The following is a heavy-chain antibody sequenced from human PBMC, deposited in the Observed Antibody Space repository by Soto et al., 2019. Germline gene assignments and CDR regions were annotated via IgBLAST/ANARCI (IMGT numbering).Heavy chain of an antibody. CDR1: GFTISSFW. J-gene: IGHJ4*02. D-gene: IGHD5-12*01. CDR2: INGDGTGL. V-gene: IGHV3-74*01. Sequence: EVQLVESGGGLVQPGGSLRLSCAASGFTISSFWMHWVRQAPGKGLMWVSRINGDGTGLRYADSVKGRFTISRDNAKNTLYLQMNSLRVEDTAVYFCAKGYSGYDYAYWGQGSLVTVSS. CDR3: AKGYSGYDYAY.